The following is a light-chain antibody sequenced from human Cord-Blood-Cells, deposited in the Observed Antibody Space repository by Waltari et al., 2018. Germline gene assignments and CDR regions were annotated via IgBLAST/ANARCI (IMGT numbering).Light chain of an antibody. CDR2: WAS. V-gene: IGKV4-1*01. Sequence: DIVLTQSPDSLAVSLGERATINRKSSQSVLYSSNNKNYLAWYQEKPGQPPKLLIYWASTRESGVTDRFSGSGSGTDFTLPSISLRAEDVAGYYCQQYYSTPPWTFGQGTKVEIK. CDR1: QSVLYSSNNKNY. CDR3: QQYYSTPPWT. J-gene: IGKJ1*01.